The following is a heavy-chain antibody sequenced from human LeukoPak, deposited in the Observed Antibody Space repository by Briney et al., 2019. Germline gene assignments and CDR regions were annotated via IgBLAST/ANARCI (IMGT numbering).Heavy chain of an antibody. CDR3: ATDGAGFDT. CDR2: INISGTNT. V-gene: IGHV3-11*01. J-gene: IGHJ5*02. Sequence: GGSLRHSCSASGFTFSDYYMSWIRQAPGKGLEWLSYINISGTNTHYADSVKGRFTISRDNAKKSLYLEMNNLRAEDTAVYYCATDGAGFDTWGQGVLVTVSS. CDR1: GFTFSDYY.